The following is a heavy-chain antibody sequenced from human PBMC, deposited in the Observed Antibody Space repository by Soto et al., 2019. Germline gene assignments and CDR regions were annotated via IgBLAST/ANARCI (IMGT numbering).Heavy chain of an antibody. CDR2: ISAYNGNT. CDR1: GYTFTIYG. CDR3: ARDVLRDCDNLTSHDAFEM. Sequence: ASVKVSCKASGYTFTIYGISWVLQAPGQGLEWMGWISAYNGNTNYAQKLQGRTTMTTDTSTSTGYVELRSLRSDDTAVYYCARDVLRDCDNLTSHDAFEMWGKGTMVTVSS. V-gene: IGHV1-18*01. D-gene: IGHD3-9*01. J-gene: IGHJ3*02.